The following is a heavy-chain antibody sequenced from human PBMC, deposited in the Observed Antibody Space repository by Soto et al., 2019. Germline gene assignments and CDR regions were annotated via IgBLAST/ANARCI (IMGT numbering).Heavy chain of an antibody. Sequence: GGSLRLSCAASGFNFDNSYMSWVRQAPGKGLEWVAILYSGGKSYYAESVRGRFTISRDISKNTLDLQMDRLTADDTAVYYCSKNNVAPAFVGFEYWGQGTLVTVSS. CDR1: GFNFDNSY. CDR2: LYSGGKS. CDR3: SKNNVAPAFVGFEY. J-gene: IGHJ4*02. V-gene: IGHV3-53*01. D-gene: IGHD2-2*01.